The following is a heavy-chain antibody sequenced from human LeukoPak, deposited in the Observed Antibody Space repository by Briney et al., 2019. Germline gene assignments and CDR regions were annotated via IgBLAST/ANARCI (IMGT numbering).Heavy chain of an antibody. CDR3: ATSDYGDYAAIDY. V-gene: IGHV3-48*03. CDR1: GFTFSSYE. Sequence: PGGSLRLSCAASGFTFSSYEMNWVRQAPGKGLEWVSYISSSGSTMYYADSVKGRFTISRDNAKNSLYLQMSSLRAEDTAVYYCATSDYGDYAAIDYWGQGTLVTVSS. D-gene: IGHD4-17*01. J-gene: IGHJ4*02. CDR2: ISSSGSTM.